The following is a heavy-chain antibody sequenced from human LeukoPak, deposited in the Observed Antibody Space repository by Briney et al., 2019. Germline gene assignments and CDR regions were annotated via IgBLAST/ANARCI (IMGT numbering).Heavy chain of an antibody. CDR3: ARGPLYSSSWSLLGFDY. CDR1: GFTFSSYA. V-gene: IGHV3-30-3*01. CDR2: ISYDGSNK. D-gene: IGHD6-13*01. J-gene: IGHJ4*02. Sequence: RRSLRLSCAASGFTFSSYAMHWVRQAPGKGLEWVAVISYDGSNKYYADSVKGRFTISRDNSKNTLYLQMNSLRAEDTAVYYCARGPLYSSSWSLLGFDYWGQGTLVTVSS.